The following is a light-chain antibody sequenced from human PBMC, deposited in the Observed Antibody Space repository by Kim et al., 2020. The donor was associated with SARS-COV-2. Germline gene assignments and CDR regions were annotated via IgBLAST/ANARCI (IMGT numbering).Light chain of an antibody. CDR3: GTWDSSLSAGV. CDR2: DNN. V-gene: IGLV1-51*01. CDR1: SSNIGNNY. Sequence: GQKVTISSSGSSSNIGNNYVSRYQPLPGTAPKLRIYDNNKRPSGIPDRFSGSKSGTSATLGITGLQTGDEADYYCGTWDSSLSAGVFGTGTKVTVL. J-gene: IGLJ1*01.